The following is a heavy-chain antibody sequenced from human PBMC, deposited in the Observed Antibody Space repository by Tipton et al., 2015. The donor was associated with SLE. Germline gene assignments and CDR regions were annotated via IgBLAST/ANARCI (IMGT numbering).Heavy chain of an antibody. CDR3: ARPPGTYPTGDY. J-gene: IGHJ4*02. CDR1: NYSISIGHY. D-gene: IGHD3-10*01. CDR2: IFHTGTA. Sequence: TLSLTCTVSNYSISIGHYWGWIRQSPGKGLEWIATIFHTGTAYYNPSLKSRVTISVDTSKNQFSLRLTSVTAADTAVYYCARPPGTYPTGDYWGQGTLVTVSS. V-gene: IGHV4-38-2*02.